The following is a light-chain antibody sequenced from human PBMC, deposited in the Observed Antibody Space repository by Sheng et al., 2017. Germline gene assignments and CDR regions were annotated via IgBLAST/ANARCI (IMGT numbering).Light chain of an antibody. CDR3: QQSYSAPLT. CDR1: QSVSSW. J-gene: IGKJ4*01. CDR2: RAS. V-gene: IGKV1-5*03. Sequence: DIQMTQSPSTLSASVGDRVTMTCRASQSVSSWLAWYQQKPGKAPKVLISRASSLESGVPSRFSGSGSGTEFTLTITSLQPDDFATYYCQQSYSAPLTFGGGTKVEIK.